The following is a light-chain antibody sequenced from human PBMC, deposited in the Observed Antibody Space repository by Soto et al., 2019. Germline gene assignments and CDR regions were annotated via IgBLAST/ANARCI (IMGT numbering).Light chain of an antibody. Sequence: EIVLTHSPTTLSLSPGLRSNLSCRASQSISSYLAWYQHKPGQAPRLLIYDASNRATGIPARFSGSGSGTDFTLTISSTEPEDSAVYYCQQRSNWLFGPGTKVDIK. J-gene: IGKJ3*01. CDR1: QSISSY. V-gene: IGKV3-11*01. CDR3: QQRSNWL. CDR2: DAS.